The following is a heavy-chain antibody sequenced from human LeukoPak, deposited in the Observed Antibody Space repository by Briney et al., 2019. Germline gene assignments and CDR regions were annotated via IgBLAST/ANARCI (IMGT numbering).Heavy chain of an antibody. D-gene: IGHD3-3*01. CDR2: ISAYNGNT. J-gene: IGHJ6*02. CDR1: GYTFTSYG. CDR3: ARAVAIFGVGNYYYGMDV. V-gene: IGHV1-18*01. Sequence: ASVKVSCKASGYTFTSYGISWVRQAPGQGLEWMGWISAYNGNTNYAQKFQGRVTITADEPTSTAYMELSSLRSEDTAVYYCARAVAIFGVGNYYYGMDVWGQGTTVTVSS.